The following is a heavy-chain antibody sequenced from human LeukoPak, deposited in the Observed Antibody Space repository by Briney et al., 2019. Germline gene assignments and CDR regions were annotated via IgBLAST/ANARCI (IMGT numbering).Heavy chain of an antibody. CDR1: GFTFSSYS. CDR3: ARDYDSSSWYEGSWFDP. V-gene: IGHV3-21*01. D-gene: IGHD6-13*01. Sequence: PGGSLRLSCAASGFTFSSYSMNWVRQAPGKGLEWVSSIGSSSSYIYYADSVKGRFTISRDNAKNSLYLQMNSLRAEDTAVYYCARDYDSSSWYEGSWFDPWGQGTLVTVSS. J-gene: IGHJ5*02. CDR2: IGSSSSYI.